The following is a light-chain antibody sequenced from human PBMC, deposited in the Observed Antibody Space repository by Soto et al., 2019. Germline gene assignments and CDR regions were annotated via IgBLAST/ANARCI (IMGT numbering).Light chain of an antibody. CDR3: AAWDDSLSAWV. CDR2: KNN. J-gene: IGLJ3*02. Sequence: QAVVTQPPSASGTPGQRVTISCSGGSYNIGKNLVYWYQQRPGTAPQLLIFKNNVRPSGVPDRFSGSNSGSSASLAISGLRSDDEANYFCAAWDDSLSAWVFGGGTQLTVL. CDR1: SYNIGKNL. V-gene: IGLV1-47*01.